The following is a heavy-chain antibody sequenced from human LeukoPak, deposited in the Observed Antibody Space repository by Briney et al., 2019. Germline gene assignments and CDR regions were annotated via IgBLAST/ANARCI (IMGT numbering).Heavy chain of an antibody. V-gene: IGHV1-58*02. CDR2: IVVGSGNT. CDR1: GFTFTSSA. CDR3: AREYFYDSSGYDY. Sequence: SVKVSCKASGFTFTSSAMQWVRQARGQRLEWIGWIVVGSGNTNYAQKLQGRVTMTTDTSTSTAYMELRSLRSDDTAVYYCAREYFYDSSGYDYWGQGTLVTVSS. J-gene: IGHJ4*02. D-gene: IGHD3-22*01.